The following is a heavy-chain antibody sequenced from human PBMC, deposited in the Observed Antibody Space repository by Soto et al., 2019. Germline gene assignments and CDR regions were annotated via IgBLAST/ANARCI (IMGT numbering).Heavy chain of an antibody. CDR2: IIPILGIA. J-gene: IGHJ4*02. V-gene: IGHV1-69*02. CDR3: ARGRASYSSGWYLGSFDY. CDR1: GGTFSSYT. Sequence: SVKVSCKASGGTFSSYTISWVRQAPGQGLEWMGRIIPILGIANYAQKFQGRVTITADKSTSTAYMELSSLRSEDTAVYYCARGRASYSSGWYLGSFDYWGQGTLVTVSS. D-gene: IGHD6-19*01.